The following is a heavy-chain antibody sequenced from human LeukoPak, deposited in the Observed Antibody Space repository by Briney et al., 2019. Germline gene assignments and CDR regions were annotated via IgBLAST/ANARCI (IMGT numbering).Heavy chain of an antibody. D-gene: IGHD3-22*01. CDR3: ARDLKGDYDSSGTDY. CDR2: ISYDGSNK. Sequence: PGGSLRLSCAASGFMFTDFAMHWVRQAPGKGLEWVAVISYDGSNKYYADSVKGRFTISGDNSKNTLYLQMNSLRAEDTAVYYCARDLKGDYDSSGTDYWGQGTLVTVSS. CDR1: GFMFTDFA. V-gene: IGHV3-30-3*01. J-gene: IGHJ4*02.